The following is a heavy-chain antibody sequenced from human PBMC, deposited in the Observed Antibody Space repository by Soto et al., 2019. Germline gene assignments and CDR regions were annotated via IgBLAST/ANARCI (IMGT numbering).Heavy chain of an antibody. CDR1: GFTFSSYS. CDR3: ARDRTSAGATRIDY. D-gene: IGHD1-26*01. CDR2: ISSSSSYI. V-gene: IGHV3-21*01. J-gene: IGHJ4*02. Sequence: GGSLRLSCAASGFTFSSYSMNWVRQAPGKGLEWVSSISSSSSYIYYADSVKGRFTISRDNAKNSLYLQMNSLRAEDTAVYYCARDRTSAGATRIDYWGQGTLVTVSS.